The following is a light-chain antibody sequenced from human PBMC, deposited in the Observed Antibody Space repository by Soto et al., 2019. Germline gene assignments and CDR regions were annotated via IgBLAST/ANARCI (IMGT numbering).Light chain of an antibody. CDR3: SSYTSSNTLV. V-gene: IGLV2-14*01. Sequence: QSALTQPASVSGSPGQSSTISFTGGSSDIGGYNYVSWFQQHPGKAPKLMIYEVTNRPSGVSNRFSGSKSGSTASLTISGLQAEDEADYYCSSYTSSNTLVFGTGTKVTVL. CDR2: EVT. J-gene: IGLJ1*01. CDR1: SSDIGGYNY.